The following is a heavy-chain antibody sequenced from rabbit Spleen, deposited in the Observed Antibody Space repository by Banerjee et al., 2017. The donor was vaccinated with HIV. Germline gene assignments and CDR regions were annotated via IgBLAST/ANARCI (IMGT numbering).Heavy chain of an antibody. V-gene: IGHV1S7*01. D-gene: IGHD8-1*01. CDR3: ARDGAGGSYFAL. J-gene: IGHJ4*01. CDR2: IDPVFGIT. CDR1: GFTLSTYY. Sequence: QLKESGGGLVQPGGSLKLSCKASGFTLSTYYMNWVHQAPGKGLEWIGYIDPVFGITYYASWVNGRFSISRENAQNTVFLQMTSLTAADTATYFCARDGAGGSYFALWGQGTLVTVS.